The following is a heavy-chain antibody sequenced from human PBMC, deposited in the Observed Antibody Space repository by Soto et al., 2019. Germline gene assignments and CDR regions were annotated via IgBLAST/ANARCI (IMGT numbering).Heavy chain of an antibody. J-gene: IGHJ5*02. V-gene: IGHV5-51*01. CDR3: MRQLGVDADNWFHP. Sequence: PGESLKISCVASGYTFTIYCIGLVLQMPGKGLEWMGTIYPGDSDTRYSPSFRGQVTISADKSISTAYLQWSSLKASDSAVYYCMRQLGVDADNWFHPWGQGTLVTVSS. D-gene: IGHD2-8*01. CDR1: GYTFTIYC. CDR2: IYPGDSDT.